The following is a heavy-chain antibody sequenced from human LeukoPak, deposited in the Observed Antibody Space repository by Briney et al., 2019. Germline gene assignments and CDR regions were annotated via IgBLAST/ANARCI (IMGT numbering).Heavy chain of an antibody. Sequence: SVKVSCKASGYTFTGYYMHWVRQAPGQGLEWMGGIIPIFGTANYAQKFQGRVTITTDESTSTAYMELSSLRSEDTAVYYCARDYGSGSYIEYWGQGTLVTVSS. D-gene: IGHD3-10*01. CDR3: ARDYGSGSYIEY. V-gene: IGHV1-69*05. CDR2: IIPIFGTA. J-gene: IGHJ4*02. CDR1: GYTFTGYY.